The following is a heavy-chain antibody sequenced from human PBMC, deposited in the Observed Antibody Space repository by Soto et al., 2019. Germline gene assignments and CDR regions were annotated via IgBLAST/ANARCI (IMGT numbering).Heavy chain of an antibody. CDR2: IIPIFGTA. Sequence: QVQLVQSGAEVKKPGSSVKVSCKASGGTFSSYAISWVRQAPGQGLEGMGGIIPIFGTANYAQKFQGRVTITADESKSTAYMELSSLRSEDTAVYYCARPIAAAGNLDAFDIWGQGTMVTVSS. CDR1: GGTFSSYA. D-gene: IGHD6-13*01. J-gene: IGHJ3*02. CDR3: ARPIAAAGNLDAFDI. V-gene: IGHV1-69*01.